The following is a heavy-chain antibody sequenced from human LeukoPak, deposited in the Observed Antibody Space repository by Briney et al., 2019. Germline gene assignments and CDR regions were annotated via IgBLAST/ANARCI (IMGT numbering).Heavy chain of an antibody. J-gene: IGHJ4*02. Sequence: PGGSLRLSCAASGFTFSSYSMNWVRQAPGKGLEWVGFIRSKAYGGTTEYAASVKGRFTISRDDSKSIAYLQMNSLKTEDTAVYYCTRDVAGYSYVYGYWGQGTLVTVSS. CDR1: GFTFSSYS. V-gene: IGHV3-49*04. CDR3: TRDVAGYSYVYGY. D-gene: IGHD5-18*01. CDR2: IRSKAYGGTT.